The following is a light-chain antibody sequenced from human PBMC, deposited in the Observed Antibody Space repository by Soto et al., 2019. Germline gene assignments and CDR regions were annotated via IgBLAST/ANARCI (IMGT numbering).Light chain of an antibody. CDR3: SSYTSSSTLVV. V-gene: IGLV2-14*01. Sequence: QSALTQPASVSGSPGQSITISCTGTSSDVGDYNYVSWYQQHPGKAPKLMIYDVSNMPSGVSNRFSGSKSGNTASLTISGLQAEDEADYYCSSYTSSSTLVVFGGGTKLTVL. CDR1: SSDVGDYNY. J-gene: IGLJ2*01. CDR2: DVS.